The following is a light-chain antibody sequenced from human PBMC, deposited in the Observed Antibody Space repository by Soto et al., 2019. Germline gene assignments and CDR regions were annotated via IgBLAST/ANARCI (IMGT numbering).Light chain of an antibody. CDR3: MQGTHWPIT. J-gene: IGKJ5*01. Sequence: GLSQSPGTRSLSPRERSTLSYRASQYVGTRLACYQHNPGQAPRLLIYGASTRATGIPARFSGSGSGTDFALKISRVEAEDVGVYYCMQGTHWPITFGQGTRLEIK. V-gene: IGKV3-11*01. CDR1: QYVGTR. CDR2: GAS.